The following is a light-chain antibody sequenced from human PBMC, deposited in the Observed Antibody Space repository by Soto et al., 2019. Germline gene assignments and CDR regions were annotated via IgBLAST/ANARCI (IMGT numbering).Light chain of an antibody. Sequence: VLTQSPATLSLSPGERATLSCRASQSIATYLAWYQQKPGQAPRLLIYDASNRATGIPARFSGSGSGTDFTLTISSLEPEDFAVYYCQQRSNWPTFGGGTKVDIK. CDR2: DAS. J-gene: IGKJ4*01. V-gene: IGKV3-11*01. CDR3: QQRSNWPT. CDR1: QSIATY.